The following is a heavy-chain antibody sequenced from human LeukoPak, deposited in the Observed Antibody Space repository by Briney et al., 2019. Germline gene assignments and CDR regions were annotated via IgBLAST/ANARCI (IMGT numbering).Heavy chain of an antibody. CDR1: GFTFSSYG. V-gene: IGHV3-30*02. CDR2: IRYDGSNK. D-gene: IGHD2-15*01. J-gene: IGHJ3*02. Sequence: PGGSLRLSCAASGFTFSSYGMHWVRQAPGEGLEWVAFIRYDGSNKYYADSVKGRFTISRDNSKNTLYLQMNSLRAEDTAVYYCAKDRDLDCSGGSCYSDDAFDIWGQGTMVTVSS. CDR3: AKDRDLDCSGGSCYSDDAFDI.